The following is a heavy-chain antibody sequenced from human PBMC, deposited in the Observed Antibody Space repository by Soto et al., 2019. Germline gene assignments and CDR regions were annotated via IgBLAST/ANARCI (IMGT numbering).Heavy chain of an antibody. V-gene: IGHV3-23*05. Sequence: GGSLRLSCTASGLPHSSFAMMWVRQAPGKGLECVSGIYGSGRGIEYADSVKGRFTISRDNSKNTVYLQMTDLRADDTAVYYCATDAVYNDGLPLMDHWGQGTQVTVSS. J-gene: IGHJ4*02. CDR2: IYGSGRGI. D-gene: IGHD3-16*01. CDR3: ATDAVYNDGLPLMDH. CDR1: GLPHSSFA.